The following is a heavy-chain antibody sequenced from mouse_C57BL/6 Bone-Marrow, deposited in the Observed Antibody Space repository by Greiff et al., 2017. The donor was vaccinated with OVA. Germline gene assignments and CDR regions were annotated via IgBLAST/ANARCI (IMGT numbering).Heavy chain of an antibody. J-gene: IGHJ2*01. Sequence: QVQLKESGAELVRPGASVTLSCKASGYTFTDYEMHWVKQTPVHGLEWIGAIDPETGGTAYNPKFKGKAILTADKSSSTAYMERRSLTSEDSAVYYCTRDYGSSYVDYWGQGTTLTVSS. V-gene: IGHV1-15*01. CDR1: GYTFTDYE. CDR3: TRDYGSSYVDY. D-gene: IGHD1-1*01. CDR2: IDPETGGT.